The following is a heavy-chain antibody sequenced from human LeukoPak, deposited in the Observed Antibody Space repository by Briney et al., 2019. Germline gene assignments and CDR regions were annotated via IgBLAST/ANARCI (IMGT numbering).Heavy chain of an antibody. CDR1: GFTFSSYA. V-gene: IGHV3-7*04. D-gene: IGHD5-12*01. CDR3: ARYRGLGGGYYFDY. J-gene: IGHJ4*02. CDR2: IKEDGSEK. Sequence: SGGSLRLSCAASGFTFSSYAMTWVRQGPGKGLEWVANIKEDGSEKYYVDSVKGRFTISRDNAKNSLHLQMNSLRAEDTAVYYCARYRGLGGGYYFDYWGQGTLVTVSS.